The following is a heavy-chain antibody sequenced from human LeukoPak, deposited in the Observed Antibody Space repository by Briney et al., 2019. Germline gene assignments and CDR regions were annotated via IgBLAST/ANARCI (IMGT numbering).Heavy chain of an antibody. CDR3: ARPFRAFDI. J-gene: IGHJ3*02. CDR2: MNPNSGNT. V-gene: IGHV1-8*01. Sequence: GASVKVSCTASGYTFTSYDINWGRKATGQGLEWMGWMNPNSGNTGYAQKFQGRVTMTRNTSISTAYMELSSLRSEDTAVYYCARPFRAFDIWGQGTMVTVSS. D-gene: IGHD2/OR15-2a*01. CDR1: GYTFTSYD.